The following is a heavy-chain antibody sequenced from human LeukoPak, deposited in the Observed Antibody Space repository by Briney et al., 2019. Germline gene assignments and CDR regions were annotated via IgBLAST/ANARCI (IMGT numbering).Heavy chain of an antibody. J-gene: IGHJ6*02. D-gene: IGHD7-27*01. CDR1: GGSISSYY. CDR3: ARGPNNLGYYYYGMDV. CDR2: IYYSGST. V-gene: IGHV4-59*01. Sequence: PSETLSLTCTVSGGSISSYYWSWIRQPPGKGLEWIGYIYYSGSTNYNPSLKSRVTISVDTSKNQFSLKLSPVTAADTAVYYCARGPNNLGYYYYGMDVWGQGTTVTVSS.